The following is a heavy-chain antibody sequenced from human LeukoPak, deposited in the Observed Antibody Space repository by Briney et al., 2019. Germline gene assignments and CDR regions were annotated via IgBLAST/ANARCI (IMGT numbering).Heavy chain of an antibody. CDR1: GYTFTGYY. D-gene: IGHD3-10*01. CDR2: INPNSGGT. V-gene: IGHV1-2*02. CDR3: ARGGSGSYFSWLDR. J-gene: IGHJ5*02. Sequence: WASLKVSCKASGYTFTGYYIHWVRQAPGQGLECMGWINPNSGGTNYAQKFQGRVTMTRDTSISTAYMELSRLRSDDTAVYYCARGGSGSYFSWLDRWGQGTLVTVSS.